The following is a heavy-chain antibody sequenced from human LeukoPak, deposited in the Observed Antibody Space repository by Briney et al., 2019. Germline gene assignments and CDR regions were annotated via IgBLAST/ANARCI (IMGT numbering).Heavy chain of an antibody. V-gene: IGHV4-34*01. CDR3: ARTPIAAAAIDY. CDR2: INHSGST. J-gene: IGHJ4*02. CDR1: GGSFSGYY. Sequence: TSETLSLTCAVYGGSFSGYYWSWIRQPPGKGLEWIGEINHSGSTNYNPSLKSRVTISVDTSKNQFSLKLSSVTAADTAVYYCARTPIAAAAIDYWGQGTLVTVSS. D-gene: IGHD6-13*01.